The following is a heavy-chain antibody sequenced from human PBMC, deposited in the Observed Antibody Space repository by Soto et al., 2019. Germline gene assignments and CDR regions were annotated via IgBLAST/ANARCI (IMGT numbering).Heavy chain of an antibody. Sequence: QVQLVQSGAEVKKPGASVKVSCKASGYTFTSYSMHWVRQAPGQRLEWMGWINAGNGHTKYSQKFQGRVTITRDTSASTAYVELTSLRSEDTAVYYCARSSGFSYVDYWGQGTLVTVSS. D-gene: IGHD3-22*01. CDR3: ARSSGFSYVDY. V-gene: IGHV1-3*01. CDR2: INAGNGHT. J-gene: IGHJ4*02. CDR1: GYTFTSYS.